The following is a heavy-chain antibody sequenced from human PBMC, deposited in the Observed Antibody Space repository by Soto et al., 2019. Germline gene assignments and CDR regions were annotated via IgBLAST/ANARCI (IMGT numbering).Heavy chain of an antibody. V-gene: IGHV4-59*01. CDR1: GGSIRSYY. J-gene: IGHJ4*02. CDR3: ARGGGEEELDY. D-gene: IGHD3-16*01. Sequence: QVQLQESGPGLVKPSETLSLTCTVSGGSIRSYYWSWVRQPPGKGLEWIGYIYYSGTTNYNPSLKSRVTISVDTSKNQFSLRLSSVTAADTAVYYCARGGGEEELDYWGQGPLVNVSS. CDR2: IYYSGTT.